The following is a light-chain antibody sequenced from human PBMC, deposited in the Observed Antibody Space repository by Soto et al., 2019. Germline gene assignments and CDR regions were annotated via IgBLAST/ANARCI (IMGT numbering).Light chain of an antibody. CDR1: QTVSRMY. CDR2: DAS. V-gene: IGKV3-11*01. J-gene: IGKJ3*01. Sequence: EIVLTQYKVTLSLSPGERATLSCRASQTVSRMYLSWFQQKPGQAPRLLIYDASNRATGIPARFSGSGSGTDFTLTISSLEPEDFAVYYCQQRSNWLFGPGTKVDIK. CDR3: QQRSNWL.